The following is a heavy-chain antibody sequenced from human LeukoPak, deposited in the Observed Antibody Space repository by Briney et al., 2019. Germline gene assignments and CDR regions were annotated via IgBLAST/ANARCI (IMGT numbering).Heavy chain of an antibody. V-gene: IGHV1-69*04. D-gene: IGHD3-22*01. Sequence: SVKVSSKASGGTFSSYAISWVRQAPGQGLEWMGRVIPILGIANYAQKFQGRVTITADKSTSTAYMELSSLRSEDTAVYYCARGAADYYDSSGYYYLGYWGQGTLVTVSS. CDR2: VIPILGIA. CDR3: ARGAADYYDSSGYYYLGY. CDR1: GGTFSSYA. J-gene: IGHJ4*02.